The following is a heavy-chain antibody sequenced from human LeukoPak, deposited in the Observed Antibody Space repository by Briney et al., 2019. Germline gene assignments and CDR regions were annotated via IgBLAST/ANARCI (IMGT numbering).Heavy chain of an antibody. CDR1: GLSVSSKSAH. V-gene: IGHV6-1*01. Sequence: SQTLSLTCAISGLSVSSKSAHWNWIRQSPSRGLEWLGRTYYRSKWNTDYAVSVRSRITIKADTSKNQFSLQLNSVIPEDTAVYYCANFGAPGIGDYWGQGTLVTVSS. J-gene: IGHJ4*02. D-gene: IGHD3-3*01. CDR2: TYYRSKWNT. CDR3: ANFGAPGIGDY.